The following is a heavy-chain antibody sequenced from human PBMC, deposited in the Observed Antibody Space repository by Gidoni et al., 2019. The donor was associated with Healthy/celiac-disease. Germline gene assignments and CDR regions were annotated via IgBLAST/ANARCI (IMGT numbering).Heavy chain of an antibody. CDR3: AKVRWDRYFDWIDDYFDY. J-gene: IGHJ4*02. D-gene: IGHD3-9*01. V-gene: IGHV3-23*01. CDR2: ISGSGGST. CDR1: GFTFISYA. Sequence: EVQLLESGGGLVQPGGSLRLSCAASGFTFISYAMSWVRQAPGKGLEWVSAISGSGGSTYYADSVKGRFTISRDNSKNTLYLQMNSLRAEDTAVYYCAKVRWDRYFDWIDDYFDYWGQGTLVTVSS.